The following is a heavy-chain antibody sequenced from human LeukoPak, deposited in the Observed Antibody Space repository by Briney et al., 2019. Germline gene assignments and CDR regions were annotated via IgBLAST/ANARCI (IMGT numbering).Heavy chain of an antibody. CDR2: IYPADSDA. D-gene: IGHD2-21*02. CDR3: ARSRYCGGDCYSRDFDY. CDR1: GYSFTSYW. V-gene: IGHV5-51*01. J-gene: IGHJ4*02. Sequence: GESLKISCKGSGYSFTSYWIGWVRPMPGKGLEWMGIIYPADSDARYSPSFQGQVTISADKSINTAYLQWSSLKASDTAMYYCARSRYCGGDCYSRDFDYWGQGTLVTVSS.